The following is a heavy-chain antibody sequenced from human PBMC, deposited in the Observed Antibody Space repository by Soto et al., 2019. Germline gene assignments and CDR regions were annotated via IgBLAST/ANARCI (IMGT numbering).Heavy chain of an antibody. D-gene: IGHD6-19*01. CDR2: ISAYNGNT. J-gene: IGHJ5*02. V-gene: IGHV1-18*01. CDR3: AEVKASCWLYWFDP. Sequence: QVQLVQSGAEVKKPGASVKVSCKASGYTFTSYGISWVRQAPGQGLEWMGWISAYNGNTNYAQKLQGRVTMATDTCTRTAYMEQRSLTFEDPAVYYWAEVKASCWLYWFDPLGQGTLVTVSS. CDR1: GYTFTSYG.